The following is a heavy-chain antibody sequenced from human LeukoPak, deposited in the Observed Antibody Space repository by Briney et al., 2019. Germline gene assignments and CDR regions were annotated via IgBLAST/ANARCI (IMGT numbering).Heavy chain of an antibody. J-gene: IGHJ4*02. CDR3: ARWRSGSYPSARLFDY. CDR2: INHSGST. Sequence: SETLSLTCTVSGGSISSSSYYWGWIRQPSGKGLEWIGEINHSGSTNYNPSLKSRVTISVDTSKNQFSLKLSSVTAADTAVYYCARWRSGSYPSARLFDYWGQGTLVTVSS. D-gene: IGHD1-26*01. CDR1: GGSISSSSYY. V-gene: IGHV4-39*07.